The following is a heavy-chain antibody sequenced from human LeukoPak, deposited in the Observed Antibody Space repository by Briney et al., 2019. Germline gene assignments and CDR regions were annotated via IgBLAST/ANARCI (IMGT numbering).Heavy chain of an antibody. V-gene: IGHV1-2*02. Sequence: ASVKVSCKASGYTFTGYYMHCVRQAPGQGLEWMGWINPNSGGTNYAQKFQGRVTMTRDTSISTAYMELSRLRSDDTAVYYCARAGITIFGVATYYYMDVWGKGTTVTVSS. CDR2: INPNSGGT. CDR1: GYTFTGYY. D-gene: IGHD3-3*01. CDR3: ARAGITIFGVATYYYMDV. J-gene: IGHJ6*03.